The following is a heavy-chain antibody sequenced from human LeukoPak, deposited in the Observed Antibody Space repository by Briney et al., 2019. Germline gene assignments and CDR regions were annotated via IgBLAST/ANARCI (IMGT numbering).Heavy chain of an antibody. Sequence: SETLSLTCSVSGGSITHYYWSWIRQPPGKGLEWIGYIYYSGSTNYNPSLKSRVTISVDTSKNQFSLKLSSVTAADTAVYYCARPSYWYFDLWGRGTLVTVSS. CDR3: ARPSYWYFDL. J-gene: IGHJ2*01. V-gene: IGHV4-59*12. CDR1: GGSITHYY. CDR2: IYYSGST.